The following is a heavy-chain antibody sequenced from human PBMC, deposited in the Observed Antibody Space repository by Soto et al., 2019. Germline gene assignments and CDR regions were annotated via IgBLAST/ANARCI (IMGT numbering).Heavy chain of an antibody. CDR3: ATESGSTYGYFDY. Sequence: SETLSLTCTVSGGSVTSDEDYWSWIRQSPGKGLEWIGYISNSGSTGYNPSLKTRLSMSVDSSKNQFTLRLTSVTAADTAVYFCATESGSTYGYFDYWGQGTQVTVSS. CDR2: ISNSGST. CDR1: GGSVTSDEDY. J-gene: IGHJ4*02. V-gene: IGHV4-30-4*01. D-gene: IGHD4-17*01.